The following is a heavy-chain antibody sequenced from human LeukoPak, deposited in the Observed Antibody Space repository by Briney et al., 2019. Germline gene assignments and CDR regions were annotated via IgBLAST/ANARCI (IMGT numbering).Heavy chain of an antibody. D-gene: IGHD6-6*01. Sequence: GGSLRLSCEASGFTFRNYGMSWVRQAPGKGLEWVAGISGSGANTYYADSVKGRFIISRDNAKNSLYLQMNSLRAEDTAVYYCAREESSSSGYYFDYWGQGALVTVSS. V-gene: IGHV3-23*01. CDR3: AREESSSSGYYFDY. CDR1: GFTFRNYG. CDR2: ISGSGANT. J-gene: IGHJ4*02.